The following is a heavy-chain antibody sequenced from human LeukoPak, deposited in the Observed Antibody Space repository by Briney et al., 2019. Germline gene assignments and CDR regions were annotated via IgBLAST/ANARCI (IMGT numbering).Heavy chain of an antibody. D-gene: IGHD3-10*01. CDR1: GFTFSDYY. Sequence: GGSLRLSCAASGFTFSDYYMSWIRQAPGKGLEWVSYISSSGSTTYYADSVKGRFTISRDNAKNSLYLQMNSLRAEDTAVYYCARDPRYYGSGSPWFDPWGQGTLVTVSS. CDR2: ISSSGSTT. CDR3: ARDPRYYGSGSPWFDP. V-gene: IGHV3-11*04. J-gene: IGHJ5*02.